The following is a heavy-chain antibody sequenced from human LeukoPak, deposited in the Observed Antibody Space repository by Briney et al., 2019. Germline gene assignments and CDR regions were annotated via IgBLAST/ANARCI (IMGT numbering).Heavy chain of an antibody. V-gene: IGHV1-18*01. CDR1: GYTFTSYG. CDR3: ARDLDPYSSSWHWFDP. J-gene: IGHJ5*02. CDR2: ISAYNGNT. D-gene: IGHD6-13*01. Sequence: ASVKVSCKASGYTFTSYGISWVRHAPGQGLEWMGWISAYNGNTNYAQKLQGRVTMTTDTSTSTAYMELRSLRSDDTAVYYCARDLDPYSSSWHWFDPWGQGTLVTVSS.